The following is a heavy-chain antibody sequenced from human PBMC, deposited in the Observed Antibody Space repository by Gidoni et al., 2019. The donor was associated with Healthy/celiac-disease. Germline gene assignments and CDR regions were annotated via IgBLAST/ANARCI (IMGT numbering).Heavy chain of an antibody. D-gene: IGHD4-17*01. CDR1: GYSFTSYW. Sequence: EVQLVQSGAEVTQPGESLKISCKGSGYSFTSYWLGGVRQMPGKGLEWMGIIYPGDSDTRYSPSCQGQVTISADKSISTAYLQWSSLKASDTAMYYCARSLYGDYEWQDYYYMDVWGKGTTVTVSS. J-gene: IGHJ6*03. CDR3: ARSLYGDYEWQDYYYMDV. CDR2: IYPGDSDT. V-gene: IGHV5-51*01.